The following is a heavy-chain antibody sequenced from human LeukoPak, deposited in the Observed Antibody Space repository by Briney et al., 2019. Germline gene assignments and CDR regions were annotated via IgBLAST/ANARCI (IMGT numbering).Heavy chain of an antibody. V-gene: IGHV1-2*02. D-gene: IGHD4-17*01. CDR3: ARLAYGDYDY. J-gene: IGHJ4*02. Sequence: RASVKVSCKASAYTFTAYDMHWVRQAPGQGLEWMGWINPNSGGTSYAQKFQGRVTMTRDTSISTAYMEVSRLRSDDTAVYYCARLAYGDYDYWGQGTLVTVSS. CDR1: AYTFTAYD. CDR2: INPNSGGT.